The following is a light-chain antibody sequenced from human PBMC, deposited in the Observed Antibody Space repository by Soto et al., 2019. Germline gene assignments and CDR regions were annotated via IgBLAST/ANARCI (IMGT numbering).Light chain of an antibody. CDR2: CAS. CDR1: QSVSSSY. Sequence: EIVLTQSPGTLSLSPGERATLAFRASQSVSSSYLAWYQQKPGQAPRLFIYCASSRATGIPDRFSVSGSGTAFTLTIRRLEPADFAGYYWQQYSSAGYTFGQGTKREIK. J-gene: IGKJ2*01. V-gene: IGKV3-20*01. CDR3: QQYSSAGYT.